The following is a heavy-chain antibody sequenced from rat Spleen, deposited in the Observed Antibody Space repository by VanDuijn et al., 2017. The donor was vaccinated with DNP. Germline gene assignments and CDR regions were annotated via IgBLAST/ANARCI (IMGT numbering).Heavy chain of an antibody. CDR2: ISYDGSDT. Sequence: EVQLVESGGGLVQPGRSLKLSCAVSGITFSDHNMAWVRQAPQKSLEWVAIISYDGSDTYYRNSVKGRFTISRDNAKSTLYLRMDSLRSEDTATYYCAGRPPPTRGPFDYWGQGVTVTVSS. CDR1: GITFSDHN. D-gene: IGHD1-4*01. CDR3: AGRPPPTRGPFDY. V-gene: IGHV5-7*01. J-gene: IGHJ2*01.